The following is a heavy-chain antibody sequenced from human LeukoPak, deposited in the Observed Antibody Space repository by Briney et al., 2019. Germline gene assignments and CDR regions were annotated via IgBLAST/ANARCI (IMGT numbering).Heavy chain of an antibody. V-gene: IGHV3-7*01. CDR1: GFTFSSYW. CDR3: ASRFWDFWSGYWY. J-gene: IGHJ4*02. Sequence: PGGSLRLSCAASGFTFSSYWMSWFRQAPGKGLEWVANIKQDGSEKYYVDSVKGRFTISRDNAKNSLYLQMNSLRAEDTAVYYCASRFWDFWSGYWYWGQGTLVTVSS. D-gene: IGHD3-3*01. CDR2: IKQDGSEK.